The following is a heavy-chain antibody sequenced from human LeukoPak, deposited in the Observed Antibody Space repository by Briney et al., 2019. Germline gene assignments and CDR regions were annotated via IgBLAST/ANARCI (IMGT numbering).Heavy chain of an antibody. CDR3: AREENGPSPLLTDYMDV. Sequence: PGGSLRLSCAASGFTFSSYWMSWVRQAPGKGLEWVANIKQDGSEKYYVDSVKGRFTISRDNAKNSLYLQMNSLRAEDTAVYYCAREENGPSPLLTDYMDVWGKGTTVTVSS. J-gene: IGHJ6*03. D-gene: IGHD1-1*01. CDR2: IKQDGSEK. V-gene: IGHV3-7*01. CDR1: GFTFSSYW.